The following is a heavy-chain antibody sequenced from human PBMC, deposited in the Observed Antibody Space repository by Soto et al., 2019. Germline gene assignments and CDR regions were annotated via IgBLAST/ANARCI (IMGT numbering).Heavy chain of an antibody. V-gene: IGHV4-4*07. CDR3: ARNGGSSSWRYYYYYYGMDV. CDR2: IYTSGST. D-gene: IGHD6-13*01. J-gene: IGHJ6*02. Sequence: KASETLSLTCTVSGGSISSYYWSWIRQPAGKGLEWIGRIYTSGSTNYNPSLKSRVTMSVDTSKNQFSLKLSSVTAADTAVYYCARNGGSSSWRYYYYYYGMDVWGQGTTVTV. CDR1: GGSISSYY.